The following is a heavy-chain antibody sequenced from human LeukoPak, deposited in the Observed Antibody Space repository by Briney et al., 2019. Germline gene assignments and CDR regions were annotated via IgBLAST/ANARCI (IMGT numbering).Heavy chain of an antibody. CDR1: GFTFTSYA. V-gene: IGHV3-64D*06. CDR3: VKDRDTGYDSLDY. CDR2: ISRTGGST. J-gene: IGHJ4*02. Sequence: PGGSLRLSCSASGFTFTSYAMHWVRQAPGKVLEYVSAISRTGGSTYYADSVKGRFTISRDNSKNTLYLQMSSLRAEDTAVYYCVKDRDTGYDSLDYWGQGTLVTVSS. D-gene: IGHD5-12*01.